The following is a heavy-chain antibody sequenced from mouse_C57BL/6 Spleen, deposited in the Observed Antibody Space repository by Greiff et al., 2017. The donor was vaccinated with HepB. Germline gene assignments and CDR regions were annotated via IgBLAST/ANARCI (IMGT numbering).Heavy chain of an antibody. CDR3: ARERYDFPYAMDY. Sequence: DVQLQESGPELVKPGASVKMSCKASGYTFTDYNMHWVKQSHGKSLEWIGYINPNNGGTSYNQKFKGKATLTVNKSSSTAYMELRSLTSEDYAVYYGARERYDFPYAMDYWGQGTSVTVAS. J-gene: IGHJ4*01. V-gene: IGHV1-22*01. CDR2: INPNNGGT. CDR1: GYTFTDYN. D-gene: IGHD2-4*01.